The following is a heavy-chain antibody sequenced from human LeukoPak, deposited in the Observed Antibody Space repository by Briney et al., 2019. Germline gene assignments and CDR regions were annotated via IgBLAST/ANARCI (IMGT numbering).Heavy chain of an antibody. CDR3: AGNRGSSTSYTMNV. Sequence: SETLSLTCTVSGGSISSGGYYWSWIRQHPGKGLEWIGYIYYSGSTYYNPSLKSRVTISVDTSKNQFSLKLSSVTAADTAVYYWAGNRGSSTSYTMNVWAKGPRSPSP. CDR2: IYYSGST. V-gene: IGHV4-31*03. CDR1: GGSISSGGYY. J-gene: IGHJ6*02. D-gene: IGHD2-2*01.